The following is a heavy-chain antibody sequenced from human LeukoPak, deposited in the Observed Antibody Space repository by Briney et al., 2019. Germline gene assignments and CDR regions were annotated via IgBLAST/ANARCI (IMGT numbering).Heavy chain of an antibody. D-gene: IGHD4-17*01. CDR3: AKDLGPAVTPAMTFDI. CDR1: GFTFSSYA. CDR2: ISGSGGST. J-gene: IGHJ3*02. V-gene: IGHV3-23*01. Sequence: GGSLRLSCAASGFTFSSYAMSWVRQPPAQGLEWVSAISGSGGSTYYADSVTGGFTISRDNSKNTLYLQMTSLRAEDTAVYYCAKDLGPAVTPAMTFDIWGQGTMVTVSS.